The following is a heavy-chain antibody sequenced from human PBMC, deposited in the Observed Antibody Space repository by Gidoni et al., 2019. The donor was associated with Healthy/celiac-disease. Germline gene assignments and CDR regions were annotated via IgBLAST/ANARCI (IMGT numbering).Heavy chain of an antibody. CDR3: ARGRAGGFSSGYYSGHFDY. CDR1: GGSISSYS. Sequence: QVQLQESGPGLVKPSETLSLTCTVSGGSISSYSWSWIRQPAGKGLEWIGRIYTSGSTNYNPSLKSRVTMSVDTSKNQFSLKLSSVTAADTAVYYCARGRAGGFSSGYYSGHFDYWGQGTLVTVSS. CDR2: IYTSGST. J-gene: IGHJ4*02. D-gene: IGHD3-22*01. V-gene: IGHV4-4*07.